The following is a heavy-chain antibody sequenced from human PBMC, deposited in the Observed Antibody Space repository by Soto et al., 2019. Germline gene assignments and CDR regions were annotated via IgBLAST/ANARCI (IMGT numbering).Heavy chain of an antibody. CDR1: GFTFSSYA. J-gene: IGHJ6*02. CDR2: ISYDGSNK. Sequence: PGGSLRLSCAASGFTFSSYAMHWVRQAPGKGLEWVAVISYDGSNKYYADSVKGRFTTSRDNSKNTLYLQMNSLRAEDTAVYYCARIVVGGMDVWGQGTTVTVSS. D-gene: IGHD3-22*01. V-gene: IGHV3-30-3*01. CDR3: ARIVVGGMDV.